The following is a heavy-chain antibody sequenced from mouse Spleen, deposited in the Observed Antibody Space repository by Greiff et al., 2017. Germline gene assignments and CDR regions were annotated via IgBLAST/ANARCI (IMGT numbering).Heavy chain of an antibody. CDR1: GFSLTSYG. Sequence: VQLQQSGPGLVAPSQSLSITCTVSGFSLTSYGVDWVRQSPGQGLEWLGVLWGGGSPNYNSAIKSSLSISKDNSKSQVFLKMNSRQTDDTAMYYCASGLREGAMDYWGQGTSGTVSS. V-gene: IGHV2-6*01. J-gene: IGHJ4*01. CDR2: LWGGGSP. CDR3: ASGLREGAMDY. D-gene: IGHD1-2*01.